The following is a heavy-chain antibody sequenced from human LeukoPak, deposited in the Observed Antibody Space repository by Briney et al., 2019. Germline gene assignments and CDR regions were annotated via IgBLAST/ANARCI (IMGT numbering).Heavy chain of an antibody. V-gene: IGHV4-4*02. CDR3: ARRGYYYDSSGYYQAFAY. J-gene: IGHJ4*02. CDR1: GGSISSSNW. CDR2: IYHSGST. D-gene: IGHD3-22*01. Sequence: SETLSLTCAVSGGSISSSNWWSWVRQPPGKGLEWIGEIYHSGSTNYNPSLKSRVTISVDKSKNQFSLKLSSVTAADTAVYYCARRGYYYDSSGYYQAFAYWGQGTLVTVSS.